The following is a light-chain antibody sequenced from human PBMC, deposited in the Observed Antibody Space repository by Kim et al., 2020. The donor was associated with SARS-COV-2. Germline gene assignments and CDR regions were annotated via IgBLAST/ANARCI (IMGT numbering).Light chain of an antibody. J-gene: IGKJ1*01. CDR1: QSVSSK. CDR3: QQYKNWRT. Sequence: FVSPGESATLSCRASQSVSSKVAWYQQKPGQAPRLLIYGASTRATGIPARFTGSGSGTEFTLTISSLQSEDFGVYYCQQYKNWRTFGQGTKVEIK. V-gene: IGKV3-15*01. CDR2: GAS.